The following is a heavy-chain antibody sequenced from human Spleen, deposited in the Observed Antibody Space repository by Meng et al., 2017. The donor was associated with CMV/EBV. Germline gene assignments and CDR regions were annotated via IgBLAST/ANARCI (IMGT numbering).Heavy chain of an antibody. Sequence: SVKVSCKASGGTFSSYAISWVRQAPGQGLEWMGGLIPIFGTANYAQKFQGRVTITTDESTSTAYMELSSLRSEDTAVYYCARVTYYDSSGYYYPYYYGMDVWGQGTTVTVSS. J-gene: IGHJ6*02. V-gene: IGHV1-69*05. CDR2: LIPIFGTA. D-gene: IGHD3-22*01. CDR1: GGTFSSYA. CDR3: ARVTYYDSSGYYYPYYYGMDV.